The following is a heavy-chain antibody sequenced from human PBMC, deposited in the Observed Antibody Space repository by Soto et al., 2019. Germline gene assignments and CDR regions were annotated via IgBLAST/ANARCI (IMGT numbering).Heavy chain of an antibody. CDR1: GGSISSYH. D-gene: IGHD2-15*01. Sequence: SETLSLTCTVSGGSISSYHWSWIRQPPGKGLEWIGYIYYSGSTNYNPSLKSRVTISVDTPKNQFSLKLSSVTAADTAVYYCASRYCSGGSCYLDAFDIWGQGTMVTVSS. CDR2: IYYSGST. CDR3: ASRYCSGGSCYLDAFDI. V-gene: IGHV4-59*01. J-gene: IGHJ3*02.